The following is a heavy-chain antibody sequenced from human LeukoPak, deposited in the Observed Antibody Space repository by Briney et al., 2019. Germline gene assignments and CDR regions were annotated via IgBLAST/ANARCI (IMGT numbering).Heavy chain of an antibody. V-gene: IGHV1-2*02. CDR3: ARMHEDSSQGQNWFDP. D-gene: IGHD6-6*01. Sequence: GASVKVSCKASGYTFTGYYMHWVRQAPGQGLEWMGWINPNSGGTNYAQKFQGRVTMTRDTSISTAYMELSRLRSDDTAVYYCARMHEDSSQGQNWFDPWGQGTLVTVSS. CDR2: INPNSGGT. J-gene: IGHJ5*02. CDR1: GYTFTGYY.